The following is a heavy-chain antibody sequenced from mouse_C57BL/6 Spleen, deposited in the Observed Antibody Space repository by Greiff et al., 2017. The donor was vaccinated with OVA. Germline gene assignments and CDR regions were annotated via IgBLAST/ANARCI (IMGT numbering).Heavy chain of an antibody. CDR3: ARYYGSSLVDV. D-gene: IGHD1-1*01. V-gene: IGHV1-81*01. CDR1: GYTFTSYG. Sequence: VMLVESGAELARPGASVKLSCKASGYTFTSYGISWVKQRTGQGLEWIGEIYPRSGNTYYNEKFKGKATLTADKSSSTAYMELRSLTSEDSAVYFCARYYGSSLVDVWGTGTTVTVSS. J-gene: IGHJ1*03. CDR2: IYPRSGNT.